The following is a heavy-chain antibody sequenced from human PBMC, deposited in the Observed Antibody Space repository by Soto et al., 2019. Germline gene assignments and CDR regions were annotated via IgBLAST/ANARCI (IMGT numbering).Heavy chain of an antibody. J-gene: IGHJ4*02. Sequence: QVQLVQSGAEVKKPGASVKVSCKASGYTFSNDAITWVRQAPGQGLEWMGWVSAYNGNTNYAQKFKDRVTMTTDTSTSTAYMEIRSPRYDDTAVYFCARASLYYWNYMMYWGQGTLVTVSS. CDR1: GYTFSNDA. D-gene: IGHD1-7*01. V-gene: IGHV1-18*01. CDR2: VSAYNGNT. CDR3: ARASLYYWNYMMY.